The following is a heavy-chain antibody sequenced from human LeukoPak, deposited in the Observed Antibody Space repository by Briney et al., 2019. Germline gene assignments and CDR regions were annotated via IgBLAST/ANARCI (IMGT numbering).Heavy chain of an antibody. Sequence: GGSLRLSCAASGFTFDDYAMHWVRQAPGKGLEWVSGISWNSGSIGYADSVKGRFTISRDNAKNSLYLQMNSLRAEDTALYYCAKGSGIAVAGTIDYWGQGTLVTVSS. D-gene: IGHD6-19*01. CDR3: AKGSGIAVAGTIDY. CDR2: ISWNSGSI. V-gene: IGHV3-9*01. CDR1: GFTFDDYA. J-gene: IGHJ4*02.